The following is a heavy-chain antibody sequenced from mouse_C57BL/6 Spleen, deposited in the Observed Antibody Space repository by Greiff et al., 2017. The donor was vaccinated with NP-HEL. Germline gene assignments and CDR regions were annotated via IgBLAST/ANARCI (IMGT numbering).Heavy chain of an antibody. V-gene: IGHV1-81*01. CDR3: ARAGITTVFDY. CDR2: IYPRSGNT. Sequence: QVQLQQSGAELARPGASVKLSCTASGYTFTSYGISWVKQRTGQGLEWIGEIYPRSGNTYYNEKFKGKATLTADKSSSTAYMELRNRTSEDSAVYFCARAGITTVFDYWGQGTTLTVSS. J-gene: IGHJ2*01. CDR1: GYTFTSYG. D-gene: IGHD1-1*01.